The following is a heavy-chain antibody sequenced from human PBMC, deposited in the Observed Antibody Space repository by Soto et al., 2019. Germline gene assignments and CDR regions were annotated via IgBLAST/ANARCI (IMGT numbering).Heavy chain of an antibody. V-gene: IGHV3-30-3*01. J-gene: IGHJ4*02. Sequence: QVLLVESGGGVVQPGQSLRLSCAASGFIFCNFAMHWVRQAPGKGLEWMAFISYDGNNKSYADSVKGPFTTSRDNSKNTVYLQMQSLRADDTALYYCARGDYFDSSGYSSDFWGQGSLVTVSS. CDR1: GFIFCNFA. CDR2: ISYDGNNK. CDR3: ARGDYFDSSGYSSDF. D-gene: IGHD3-22*01.